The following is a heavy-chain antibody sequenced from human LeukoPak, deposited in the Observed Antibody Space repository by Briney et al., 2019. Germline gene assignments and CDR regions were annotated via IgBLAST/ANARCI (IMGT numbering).Heavy chain of an antibody. J-gene: IGHJ4*02. V-gene: IGHV3-20*04. D-gene: IGHD1-26*01. CDR2: INWNGGST. CDR1: GFTFSSYS. CDR3: ARHPWGELPYYFDY. Sequence: GGSPRLSCAASGFTFSSYSMNWVRRAPGKGLEWVSGINWNGGSTGYADSVKGRFTISRDNAKNSLYLQMNSLRAEDTALYYCARHPWGELPYYFDYWGQGTLVTVSS.